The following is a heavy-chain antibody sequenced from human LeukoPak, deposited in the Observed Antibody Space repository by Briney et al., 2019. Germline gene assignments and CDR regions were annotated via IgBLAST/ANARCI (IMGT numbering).Heavy chain of an antibody. CDR2: IARDGSIA. Sequence: GGSLRLSCAASGFTFRSHGMHWVRQAPGKGLEWMAVIARDGSIALYADSVKGRFAISRDNSNNALYLQMNSLREEDTAVYHCAKEDYDNSGSYYTHWGQGTLVSVSS. CDR3: AKEDYDNSGSYYTH. J-gene: IGHJ4*02. CDR1: GFTFRSHG. V-gene: IGHV3-30*18. D-gene: IGHD3-10*01.